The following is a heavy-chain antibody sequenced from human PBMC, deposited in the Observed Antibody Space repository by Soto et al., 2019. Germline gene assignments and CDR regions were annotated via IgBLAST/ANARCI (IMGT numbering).Heavy chain of an antibody. CDR1: GYSFTSYW. CDR2: MYPGDSDT. J-gene: IGHJ5*02. D-gene: IGHD2-2*01. V-gene: IGHV5-51*01. Sequence: PGVSMKISCKGSGYSFTSYWIGWVRQMPGKGLELMGIMYPGDSDTRYSPSLKSRVTISVDRSKNQFSLKLSSVTAADTAVYYCARVPDRWGQGTLVTVSS. CDR3: ARVPDR.